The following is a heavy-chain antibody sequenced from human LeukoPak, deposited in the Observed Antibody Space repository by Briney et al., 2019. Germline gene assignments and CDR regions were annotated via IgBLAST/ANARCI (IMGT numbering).Heavy chain of an antibody. V-gene: IGHV3-23*01. CDR2: VSGSGGST. CDR3: AKDGFDY. J-gene: IGHJ4*02. CDR1: GFTFSSYA. Sequence: GGSLRLSCTASGFTFSSYAMSWVRQAPGRGLQWVSAVSGSGGSTYYADSVKGHFTISRDNSKSTVYLQMTSLRVDDTAVYYSAKDGFDYWGQGTLVTVSS.